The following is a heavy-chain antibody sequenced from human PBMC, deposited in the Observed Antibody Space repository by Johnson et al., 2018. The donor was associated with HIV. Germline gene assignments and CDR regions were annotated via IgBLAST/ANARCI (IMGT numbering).Heavy chain of an antibody. Sequence: VQLVESGGGLVQHGRSLRLSCAASGFTFDDYAMHWVRQAPGKGLEWVSGISWNSGSIGYADSVKGRLTISRDNAKNSLYLQMNSLRAEDTALYYCAKEIYGGGDWEDDAFDIWGQGTMVTVSS. V-gene: IGHV3-9*01. CDR2: ISWNSGSI. J-gene: IGHJ3*02. D-gene: IGHD2-21*02. CDR1: GFTFDDYA. CDR3: AKEIYGGGDWEDDAFDI.